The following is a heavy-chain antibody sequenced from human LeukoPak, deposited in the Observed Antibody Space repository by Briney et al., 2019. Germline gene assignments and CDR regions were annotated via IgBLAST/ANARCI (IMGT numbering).Heavy chain of an antibody. J-gene: IGHJ4*02. D-gene: IGHD6-19*01. V-gene: IGHV3-30*03. CDR1: GFTFSSHG. CDR3: ARDRDYYNSGGTMIDY. Sequence: PGRSLRLSCAASGFTFSSHGMHWVRQAPGKGLEWVAVISYDGNKKYYADSVKGRFDISRDNSKNILYTQMNSLRTEDTAVYYCARDRDYYNSGGTMIDYWGQGTLVTVSS. CDR2: ISYDGNKK.